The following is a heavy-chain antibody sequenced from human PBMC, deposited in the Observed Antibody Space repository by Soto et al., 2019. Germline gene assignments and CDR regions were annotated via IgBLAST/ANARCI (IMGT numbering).Heavy chain of an antibody. CDR1: GGSFSKYS. CDR2: IIPYVGVI. V-gene: IGHV1-69*08. Sequence: QVPLVQSGAEVKKPGSSVKVSCKASGGSFSKYSISWIRQAPGQGLEWIGRIIPYVGVITYAQKCKSRVTISANEFTGTGQMELNSIGSEDKAKYFCVRESAPDTDYWGQGTLITVS. J-gene: IGHJ4*02. CDR3: VRESAPDTDY. D-gene: IGHD3-3*01.